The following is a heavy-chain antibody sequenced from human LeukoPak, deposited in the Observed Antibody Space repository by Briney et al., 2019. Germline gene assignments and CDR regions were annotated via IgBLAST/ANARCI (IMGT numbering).Heavy chain of an antibody. CDR1: GFTFSSSW. CDR2: IKQDGSQK. V-gene: IGHV3-7*01. D-gene: IGHD5-12*01. Sequence: GGSLRLSCAAPGFTFSSSWMSWVRQAPEKGLEWVAHIKQDGSQKYYVDSVRGRFTISRDNTKNSVYLQMNSLRVEDTAVYYCARGDGYAQRDWGQGTLVTVPS. J-gene: IGHJ4*02. CDR3: ARGDGYAQRD.